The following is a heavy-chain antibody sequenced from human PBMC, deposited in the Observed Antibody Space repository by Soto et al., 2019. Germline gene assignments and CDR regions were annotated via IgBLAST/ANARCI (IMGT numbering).Heavy chain of an antibody. D-gene: IGHD6-13*01. J-gene: IGHJ3*02. V-gene: IGHV3-30-3*01. Sequence: SVWRTCAGPGSTLIIHNMKWVRQAPGKGLEWVAVISYDGSNKYYADSVKGRFTMSRDNSKNTLSLQMNSLRAEDTAVYYCARDPQGYSISWTDAYEIWGQ. CDR2: ISYDGSNK. CDR1: GSTLIIHN. CDR3: ARDPQGYSISWTDAYEI.